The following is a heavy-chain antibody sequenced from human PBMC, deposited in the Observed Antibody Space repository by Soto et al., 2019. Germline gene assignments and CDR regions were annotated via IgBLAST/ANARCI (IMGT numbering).Heavy chain of an antibody. CDR1: GYSFTNYW. CDR2: IYPGDSDT. Sequence: RGESLKISCKGSGYSFTNYWIGWVRQMPGKGLEWMGIIYPGDSDTRYSPSFQGQVTISVDKSISTAYLQWSSLKASDTAIYYCARHLYDYLDYWGQGTLVTVSS. V-gene: IGHV5-51*01. J-gene: IGHJ4*02. CDR3: ARHLYDYLDY. D-gene: IGHD3-16*01.